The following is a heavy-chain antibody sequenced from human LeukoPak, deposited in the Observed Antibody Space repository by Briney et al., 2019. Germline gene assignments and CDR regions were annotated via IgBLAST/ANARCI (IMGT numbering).Heavy chain of an antibody. CDR2: ISGSGGST. V-gene: IGHV3-23*01. CDR1: GFTFSSYA. D-gene: IGHD3-22*01. J-gene: IGHJ3*01. Sequence: PGGSLRLSCAASGFTFSSYAMSWVRQAPGKGLEWVSAISGSGGSTYYADSVKGRFTISRDNSKNTLYLQMNSLRAEDAAVYYCAKDREDYYDSSGPPTWGQGTMVTVSS. CDR3: AKDREDYYDSSGPPT.